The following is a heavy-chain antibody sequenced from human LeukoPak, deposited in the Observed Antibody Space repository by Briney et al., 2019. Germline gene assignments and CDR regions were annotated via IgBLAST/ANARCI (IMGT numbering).Heavy chain of an antibody. CDR1: GGSISSYY. Sequence: SETLSLTCTVSGGSISSYYWSWIRQPAGKGLEWIGRIYTSGSTNYNPSLKSRVTMSVDTSKNQFSLKLSSVTAADTAVYYCARIGYSYGHSYFDYWGQGTLVTVSS. V-gene: IGHV4-4*07. CDR3: ARIGYSYGHSYFDY. D-gene: IGHD5-18*01. CDR2: IYTSGST. J-gene: IGHJ4*02.